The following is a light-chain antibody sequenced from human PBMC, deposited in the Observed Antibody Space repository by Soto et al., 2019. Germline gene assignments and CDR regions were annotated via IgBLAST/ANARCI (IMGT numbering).Light chain of an antibody. J-gene: IGLJ2*01. V-gene: IGLV2-23*02. CDR3: YSYIGHMS. CDR1: SADVGSHNF. Sequence: QSALTQPASVSGSPGQSITISCTGTSADVGSHNFVSWYRQHPGKVPHLMIYEVNKRPSGVSVRFSGSKSGNTAFLTISGLQDEGEAAYYCYSYIGHMSFGAGTKVTVL. CDR2: EVN.